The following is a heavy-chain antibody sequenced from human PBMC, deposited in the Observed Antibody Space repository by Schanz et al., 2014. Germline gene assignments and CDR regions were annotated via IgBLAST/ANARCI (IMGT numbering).Heavy chain of an antibody. CDR2: IYSGGDT. CDR3: ARGSLFDYYGSGSYLGARRAHIDH. V-gene: IGHV3-66*01. CDR1: GFTFRGHA. Sequence: VQLVESGGGVVQPGTSLRLSCAASGFTFRGHAMHWVRQAPGKGLEWVSLIYSGGDTNYAGSVKGRFTISRDGSKNTLYLQMNSLRVEDTAVYYCARGSLFDYYGSGSYLGARRAHIDHWGQGTLVIVSS. D-gene: IGHD3-10*01. J-gene: IGHJ4*02.